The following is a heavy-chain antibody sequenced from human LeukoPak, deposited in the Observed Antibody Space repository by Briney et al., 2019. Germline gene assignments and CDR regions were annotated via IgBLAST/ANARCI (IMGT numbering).Heavy chain of an antibody. CDR3: AKGRGEHVEGYYYYYMDV. Sequence: GGSLRLSCAASGLTVSHNYMSWARQAPGKGLEWVALIYSSGNTYYADSVQGRFSISRDNYENTLYFQMNSLRAEDTAVYYCAKGRGEHVEGYYYYYMDVWGQGTTVIVSS. D-gene: IGHD2-21*01. CDR1: GLTVSHNY. CDR2: IYSSGNT. V-gene: IGHV3-53*01. J-gene: IGHJ6*03.